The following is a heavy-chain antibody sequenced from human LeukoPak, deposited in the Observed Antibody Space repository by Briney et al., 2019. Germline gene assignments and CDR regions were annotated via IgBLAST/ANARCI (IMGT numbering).Heavy chain of an antibody. J-gene: IGHJ4*02. V-gene: IGHV3-21*06. CDR3: ARGGRRF. CDR2: IGSSGSYI. Sequence: GGSLRLSCAASGFTFSNYSMNWVRQAPGKGLEWVSSIGSSGSYIYYADSVKGRFTISRDNAKNSLYLQMNSLRGEDAAVYYCARGGRRFWGQGTLVTVSS. CDR1: GFTFSNYS. D-gene: IGHD3-16*01.